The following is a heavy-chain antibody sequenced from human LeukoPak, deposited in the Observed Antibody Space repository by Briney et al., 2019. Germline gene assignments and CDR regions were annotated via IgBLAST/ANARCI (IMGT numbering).Heavy chain of an antibody. V-gene: IGHV4-34*01. D-gene: IGHD3-22*01. Sequence: SETLSLTCAVHGGSFSGYYWSWIRQPPGKGLGWIGEINHSGSTNYNPSLKSRVTISVDTSKNQFSLKLSSVTAADTAVYYCARDSYYYDSSGYSIDIWGQGTMVTVSS. J-gene: IGHJ3*02. CDR3: ARDSYYYDSSGYSIDI. CDR1: GGSFSGYY. CDR2: INHSGST.